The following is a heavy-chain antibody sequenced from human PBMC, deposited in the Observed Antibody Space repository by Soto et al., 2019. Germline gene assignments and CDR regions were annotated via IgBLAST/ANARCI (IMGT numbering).Heavy chain of an antibody. CDR3: AKGHSDYQGDYNYYGMDV. D-gene: IGHD6-25*01. J-gene: IGHJ6*02. CDR2: STGAGGCT. CDR1: GFPFSSYA. Sequence: PGGSLRLSCAASGFPFSSYAISLVRQAPGRGLEWVASSTGAGGCTYNLEAVKGRFTVSRDNSKKTVYLQLDGLRAEDTAVYYGAKGHSDYQGDYNYYGMDVWGQGTTVTVSS. V-gene: IGHV3-23*01.